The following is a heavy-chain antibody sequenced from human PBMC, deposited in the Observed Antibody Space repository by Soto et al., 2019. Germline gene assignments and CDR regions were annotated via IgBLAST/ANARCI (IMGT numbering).Heavy chain of an antibody. D-gene: IGHD2-15*01. CDR1: GFTFSNAW. Sequence: GGSLRLSCAASGFTFSNAWMSWVRQAPGKGLEWVGRIKSTTDGGTTDYAAPVKGRFTISRDDSKNTLYLQMNSLKTEDTAVYYCTTGGYCSGRSCYPHGMDVWGQGTTVTVSS. V-gene: IGHV3-15*01. CDR3: TTGGYCSGRSCYPHGMDV. J-gene: IGHJ6*02. CDR2: IKSTTDGGTT.